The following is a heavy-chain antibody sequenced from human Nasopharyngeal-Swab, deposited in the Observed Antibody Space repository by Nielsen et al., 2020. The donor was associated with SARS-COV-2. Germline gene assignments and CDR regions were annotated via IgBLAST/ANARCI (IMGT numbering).Heavy chain of an antibody. CDR3: ARDGRWLQLLYYYYGMDV. CDR1: GYTFTSYD. D-gene: IGHD5-24*01. V-gene: IGHV1-8*01. J-gene: IGHJ6*02. Sequence: ASVQVSCRASGYTFTSYDINWVRQATAQGLEWMGWMNPNSGNTGYAQKFQGRVTMTRNTSISTAYMELSSLRSEDTAVYYCARDGRWLQLLYYYYGMDVWGQGTTVTVSS. CDR2: MNPNSGNT.